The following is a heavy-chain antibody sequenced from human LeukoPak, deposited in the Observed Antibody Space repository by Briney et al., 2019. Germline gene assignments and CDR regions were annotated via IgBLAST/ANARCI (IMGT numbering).Heavy chain of an antibody. D-gene: IGHD3-3*01. CDR2: INQDGSEK. CDR1: KFTFSRYW. V-gene: IGHV3-7*01. J-gene: IGHJ5*02. CDR3: VREAWSGYYILNH. Sequence: PGGSQRLSCAASKFTFSRYWMSWVRQAPGKGLEWVANINQDGSEKYYVDSVKGRFTISRDNAKNSLYLQMNSLRAEDTAVYYCVREAWSGYYILNHWGQGILVTVSS.